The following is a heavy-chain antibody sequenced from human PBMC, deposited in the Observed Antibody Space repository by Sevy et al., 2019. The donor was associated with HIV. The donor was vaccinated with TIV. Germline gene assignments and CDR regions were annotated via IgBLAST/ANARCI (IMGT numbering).Heavy chain of an antibody. D-gene: IGHD3-22*01. Sequence: GGSLRLSCAVSGFTFSNAWMNWVRQAPGTGLQWVGLIKSKIDGETTDYAAPVKGRFTISRDDSKNTVYLQMNSLKTEDTAVYYCATAPGDYDSSPFDYWGPGTLVTVSS. CDR2: IKSKIDGETT. V-gene: IGHV3-15*01. J-gene: IGHJ4*02. CDR3: ATAPGDYDSSPFDY. CDR1: GFTFSNAW.